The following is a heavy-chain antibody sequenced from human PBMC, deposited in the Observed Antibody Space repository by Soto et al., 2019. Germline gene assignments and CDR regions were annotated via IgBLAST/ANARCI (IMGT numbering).Heavy chain of an antibody. D-gene: IGHD6-19*01. CDR3: AHRRVRDSSGENFDS. CDR1: GFSLNTNGVG. Sequence: QITLKESGPTLVKPTQTLTLTCTFSGFSLNTNGVGVGWIRQPPGKALEWLALIYWDDDKRYSPSLKSRLTPXXDXSXXQVVLTMTNMDPVDTAKYYCAHRRVRDSSGENFDSWGQGTLVTVSS. J-gene: IGHJ4*02. V-gene: IGHV2-5*02. CDR2: IYWDDDK.